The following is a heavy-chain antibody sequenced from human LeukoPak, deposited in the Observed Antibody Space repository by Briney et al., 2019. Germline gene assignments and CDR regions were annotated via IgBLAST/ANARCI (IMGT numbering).Heavy chain of an antibody. D-gene: IGHD3-9*01. CDR3: ATYYDILTGYLDY. CDR2: INPNSGGT. Sequence: GASVKVSCKASGYTFTGCYMHWVRQAPGQGLEWMGWINPNSGGTNYAQKFQGRVPMTRDTSISIAYMELSRLRSDDTAVYYCATYYDILTGYLDYWGQGTLVTVSS. V-gene: IGHV1-2*02. J-gene: IGHJ4*02. CDR1: GYTFTGCY.